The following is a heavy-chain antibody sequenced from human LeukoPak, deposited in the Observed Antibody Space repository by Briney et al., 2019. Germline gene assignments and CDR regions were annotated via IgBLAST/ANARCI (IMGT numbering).Heavy chain of an antibody. J-gene: IGHJ6*03. V-gene: IGHV1-8*01. CDR2: MNPNSGNT. CDR3: ARGVVPAAIDYYYYYMDV. CDR1: GYTFTSYD. D-gene: IGHD2-2*01. Sequence: ASVKVSCKASGYTFTSYDINWVRQATGQGLEWMGWMNPNSGNTGYVQKFQGRVTMTRNTSISTAYMELSSLRSEDTAVYYCARGVVPAAIDYYYYYMDVWGKGTTVTVSS.